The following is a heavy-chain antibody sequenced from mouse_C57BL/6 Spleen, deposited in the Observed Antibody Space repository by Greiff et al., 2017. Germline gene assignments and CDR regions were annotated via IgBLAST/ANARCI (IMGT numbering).Heavy chain of an antibody. D-gene: IGHD1-1*01. J-gene: IGHJ1*03. V-gene: IGHV1-72*01. CDR1: GYTFTSYW. Sequence: QVQLQQPGAELVKPGASVKLSCKASGYTFTSYWMHWVKQRPGRGLEWIGRIDPYSGGTKYNEKFKSKATLTVDKPSSTAYMQLSSLTSEDSAVYYCGLSSYEWYFEGWGTGTTVTVSS. CDR3: GLSSYEWYFEG. CDR2: IDPYSGGT.